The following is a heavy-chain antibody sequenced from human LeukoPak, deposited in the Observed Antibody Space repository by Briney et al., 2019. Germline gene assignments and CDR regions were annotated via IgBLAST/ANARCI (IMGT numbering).Heavy chain of an antibody. Sequence: GGSLRLSCTASGFTFSSYEMYWFHQAPRKGLEGVSYISPSGGTKYYKAPLKGRFTISRDNAKNSLYLQMTSLSAEATAVYDGARDKVYYYDSSGYSYYLYFDLWGRGTLVTVSS. V-gene: IGHV3-48*03. J-gene: IGHJ2*01. D-gene: IGHD3-22*01. CDR2: ISPSGGTK. CDR3: ARDKVYYYDSSGYSYYLYFDL. CDR1: GFTFSSYE.